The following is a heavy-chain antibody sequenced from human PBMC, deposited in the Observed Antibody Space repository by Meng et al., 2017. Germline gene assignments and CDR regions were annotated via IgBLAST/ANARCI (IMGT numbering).Heavy chain of an antibody. J-gene: IGHJ4*02. D-gene: IGHD7-27*01. V-gene: IGHV4-4*02. CDR2: SYHSEST. CDR1: GGSLRSGHW. CDR3: ARIGDWGSTRYFDY. Sequence: RLRASGPGLVEHSGTLSLPRAGSGGSLRSGHWWMWVRQPPGEGLEWIGGSYHSESTNYNPSLKSRVTISVDKSKNPFSLKLSSVTAADTAVYYCARIGDWGSTRYFDYWGQGTLVPSPQ.